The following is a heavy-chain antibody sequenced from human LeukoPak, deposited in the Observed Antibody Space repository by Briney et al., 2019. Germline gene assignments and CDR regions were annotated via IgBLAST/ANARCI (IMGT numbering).Heavy chain of an antibody. V-gene: IGHV4-38-2*01. CDR1: GYSISSGYY. CDR3: ARHLLTVTRYWFDP. J-gene: IGHJ5*02. Sequence: PSETLSLTCAVSGYSISSGYYWGWIRQPPGKGLEWIGSIYHSGSTYYNPSLKSRVTISVDTSKNQFSLKLSSVTAADTAVYYCARHLLTVTRYWFDPWGQGTLVTVSS. D-gene: IGHD4-11*01. CDR2: IYHSGST.